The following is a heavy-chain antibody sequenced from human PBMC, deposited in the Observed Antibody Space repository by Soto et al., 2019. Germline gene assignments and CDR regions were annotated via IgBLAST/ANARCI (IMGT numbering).Heavy chain of an antibody. CDR1: GGSISSYY. CDR2: IYPSGTT. V-gene: IGHV4-4*07. CDR3: ACAEYNRSPSDY. J-gene: IGHJ4*02. D-gene: IGHD1-20*01. Sequence: PSETLSLTCTVSGGSISSYYWNWIRQPAGKGLEWIGRIYPSGTTNYNPSLKSRVTMSVDTSKNQFSLKLSSVTAADTAVYYCACAEYNRSPSDYWGQGTTVTVYS.